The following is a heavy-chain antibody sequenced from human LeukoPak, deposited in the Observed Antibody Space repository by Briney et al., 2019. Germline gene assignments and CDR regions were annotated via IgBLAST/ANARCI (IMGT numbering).Heavy chain of an antibody. CDR3: ARDRKTPRLYGWNWFDP. Sequence: NPGGSLRLSCAASGFTFSSYSMNWVRQAPGKGLEWVSSISSSSSYIYYADSVKGRFTISRDNAKNSLYLQMNSLRAEDTAVYYCARDRKTPRLYGWNWFDPWGQGTLVTVSS. V-gene: IGHV3-21*04. CDR1: GFTFSSYS. J-gene: IGHJ5*02. D-gene: IGHD6-19*01. CDR2: ISSSSSYI.